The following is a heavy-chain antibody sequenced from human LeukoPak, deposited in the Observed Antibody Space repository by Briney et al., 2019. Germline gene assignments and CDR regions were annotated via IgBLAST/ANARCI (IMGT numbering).Heavy chain of an antibody. Sequence: PGRSLRLSCAASGFTFSNYGMYWVRQAPGKGLEWVAVISYDGTNKYYADSVKGRFTISRDNSKNTLYLQMNSLRAEDTAVYYCAKGDSYGPHLADYWGQGTLVTVSS. J-gene: IGHJ4*02. CDR1: GFTFSNYG. D-gene: IGHD5-18*01. CDR2: ISYDGTNK. CDR3: AKGDSYGPHLADY. V-gene: IGHV3-30*18.